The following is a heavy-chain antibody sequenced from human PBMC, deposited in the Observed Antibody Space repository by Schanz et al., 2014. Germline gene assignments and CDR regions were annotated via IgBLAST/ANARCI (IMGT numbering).Heavy chain of an antibody. J-gene: IGHJ6*03. D-gene: IGHD2-8*01. CDR3: VRDRGFCANDICWLRYYMDV. Sequence: EVKLLESGGGLVQPGGSLRLSCVVSGFNFRNYWMSWVRQAPGKGLEWVASIKQEGDEKNYVDSVKGRFTISRDNAKNSLFLQMNSLRADDTAVYYCVRDRGFCANDICWLRYYMDVWGNGTTVTVSS. CDR1: GFNFRNYW. CDR2: IKQEGDEK. V-gene: IGHV3-7*01.